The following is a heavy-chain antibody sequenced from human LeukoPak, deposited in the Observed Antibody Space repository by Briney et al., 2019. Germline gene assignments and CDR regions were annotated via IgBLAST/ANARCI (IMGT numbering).Heavy chain of an antibody. CDR2: IRYDGSNK. V-gene: IGHV3-30*02. J-gene: IGHJ6*03. CDR1: GFTFSSYG. Sequence: GGSLRLTCAASGFTFSSYGMHWVRQAPGKGLEWVAFIRYDGSNKYYADSVKGRFTISRDNSKNTLYLQMNSLRAEDTAVYYCAKDGGEYYDILTGYYPRLYYMDVWGKGTTVTISS. CDR3: AKDGGEYYDILTGYYPRLYYMDV. D-gene: IGHD3-9*01.